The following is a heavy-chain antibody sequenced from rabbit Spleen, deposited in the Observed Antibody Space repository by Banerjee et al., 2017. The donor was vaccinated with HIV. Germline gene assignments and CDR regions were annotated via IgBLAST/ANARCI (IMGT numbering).Heavy chain of an antibody. CDR3: ARDTSSSFSSYGMDL. D-gene: IGHD1-1*01. CDR2: AYAGSSGST. Sequence: QEQLKESGGGLVKPGASLTLTCKASGFSFNSGYDMCWVRQAPGKGLEWVACAYAGSSGSTYSATWAKGRFTISKTSSTTVTLQMTSLTAADTATYFCARDTSSSFSSYGMDLWGPGTLVTVS. CDR1: GFSFNSGYD. J-gene: IGHJ6*01. V-gene: IGHV1S45*01.